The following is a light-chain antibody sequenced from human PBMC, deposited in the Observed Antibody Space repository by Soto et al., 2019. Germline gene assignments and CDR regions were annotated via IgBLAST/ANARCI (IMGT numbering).Light chain of an antibody. J-gene: IGKJ1*01. Sequence: EIVLTQSPGTLSLSPGERATLSCRASQSVSNNYLAWYQQKPGQAPRLLIYGASTRASGIPARFSGSGSETEFTLTISSLQSEDFAVYYCHQYDSWTFGQGTKVDIK. CDR1: QSVSNNY. CDR2: GAS. CDR3: HQYDSWT. V-gene: IGKV3-20*01.